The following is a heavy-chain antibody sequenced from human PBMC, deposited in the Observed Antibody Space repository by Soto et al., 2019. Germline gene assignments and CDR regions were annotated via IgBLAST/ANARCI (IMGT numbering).Heavy chain of an antibody. Sequence: GGSLRLSCEASGFTFSSYALSWVRQTPGKGLEWVSTISDSGSTYYADSEKGRFTISRDNSKNTLYLQMNSLRAEDTAVYYCAKVCGDNGYCTRTSCLYYFDYWGQGTLVTVSS. CDR1: GFTFSSYA. CDR2: ISDSGST. J-gene: IGHJ4*02. CDR3: AKVCGDNGYCTRTSCLYYFDY. D-gene: IGHD2-2*03. V-gene: IGHV3-23*01.